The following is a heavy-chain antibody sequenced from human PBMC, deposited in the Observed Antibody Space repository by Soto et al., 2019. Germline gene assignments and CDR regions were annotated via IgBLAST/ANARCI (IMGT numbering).Heavy chain of an antibody. CDR2: FVPMFSSS. J-gene: IGHJ4*02. D-gene: IGHD1-1*01. CDR3: ARSGGTYYFDH. CDR1: GTAFSTHG. Sequence: QVQLVQSGAEVRKPGSSVNVSCKAYGTAFSTHGIHWMRQAPGQGLEWMGGFVPMFSSSNYAQKFQGRLTIVADESTNSAYMELSSLRADDSAIYYCARSGGTYYFDHWGQGTLVTVSS. V-gene: IGHV1-69*01.